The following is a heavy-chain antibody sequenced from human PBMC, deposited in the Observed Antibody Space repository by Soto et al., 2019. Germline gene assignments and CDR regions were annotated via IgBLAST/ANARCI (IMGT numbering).Heavy chain of an antibody. CDR1: GDSVSSNSDA. Sequence: QSQTLSLTCAISGDSVSSNSDAWNWIRQSPSRGLEWLGRTYYRSKWYNDYAVSVKSRITINQDTSKNQFSLQLNSVTPEDTAVYYCARDSVVGATNVDYYYMDVWGKGTTVTVSS. CDR3: ARDSVVGATNVDYYYMDV. J-gene: IGHJ6*03. D-gene: IGHD1-26*01. V-gene: IGHV6-1*01. CDR2: TYYRSKWYN.